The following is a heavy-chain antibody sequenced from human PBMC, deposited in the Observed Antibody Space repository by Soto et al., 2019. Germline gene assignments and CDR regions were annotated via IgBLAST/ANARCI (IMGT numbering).Heavy chain of an antibody. CDR3: ARDPGGSIDY. CDR2: ISGDGNT. D-gene: IGHD1-26*01. V-gene: IGHV3-23*01. CDR1: EFTFSTYA. J-gene: IGHJ4*02. Sequence: PGGSLRLSCAASEFTFSTYAMSWARQAPGKGLEWVSTISGDGNTHYADSVKGRFTISRDNPKNTLYLQMNSLRGEDTAVYYCARDPGGSIDYWGQGTLVTVSS.